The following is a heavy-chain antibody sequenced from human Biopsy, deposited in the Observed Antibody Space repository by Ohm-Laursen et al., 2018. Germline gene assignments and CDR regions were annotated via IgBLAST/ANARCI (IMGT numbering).Heavy chain of an antibody. J-gene: IGHJ5*02. CDR1: GFVYIYYG. V-gene: IGHV3-33*01. Sequence: SLRLSFLPSGFVYIYYGLHRVRPAHRKGRQWVAVMWSDGINKNYADTVKGRFTVSRDNSNKVLYLQMSSLRDEEWAVYYCARDDDTTGHYMILNHWGQGTLVTVSS. CDR3: ARDDDTTGHYMILNH. CDR2: MWSDGINK. D-gene: IGHD3-9*01.